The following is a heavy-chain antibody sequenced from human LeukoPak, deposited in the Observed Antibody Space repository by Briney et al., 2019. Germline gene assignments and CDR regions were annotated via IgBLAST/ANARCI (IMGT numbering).Heavy chain of an antibody. Sequence: PGGSLRLSCAASGFTFSSYWMHWVRQAPGKGLVWVSRINSDGITTSYADSVKGRFTISRDNAKNTAYLQMNSLKTEDTAVYYCHFYGGNPGWSDYWGQGTLVTVSS. V-gene: IGHV3-74*01. CDR1: GFTFSSYW. D-gene: IGHD4-23*01. J-gene: IGHJ4*02. CDR2: INSDGITT. CDR3: HFYGGNPGWSDY.